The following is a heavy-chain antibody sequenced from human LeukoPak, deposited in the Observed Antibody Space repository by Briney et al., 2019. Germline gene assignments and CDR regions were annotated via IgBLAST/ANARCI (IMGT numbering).Heavy chain of an antibody. CDR1: GYTFTSYG. V-gene: IGHV1-18*01. CDR2: ISAYNGNT. CDR3: ASFRDTATPYYYYGMDV. D-gene: IGHD5-18*01. Sequence: ASVKVSCKASGYTFTSYGISWVRQAPGQGLEWMGWISAYNGNTNYAQKFQGRVTITADKSTSTAYMELSSLRSEDTAVYYCASFRDTATPYYYYGMDVWGQGTTVTVSS. J-gene: IGHJ6*02.